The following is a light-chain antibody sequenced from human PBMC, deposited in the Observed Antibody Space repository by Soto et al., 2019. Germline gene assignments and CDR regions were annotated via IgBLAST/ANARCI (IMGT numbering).Light chain of an antibody. J-gene: IGLJ3*02. CDR2: RNN. Sequence: QSVLTQPPSASGTPGQRVTISCSGSSSNIGSNYIYWYQQLPGTAPKLLIYRNNQRPSGVHDRFSGSKSGTSASLAISGLRSEDEGDYYCAAWDDSLSGRVFGGGTKLTVL. CDR3: AAWDDSLSGRV. V-gene: IGLV1-47*01. CDR1: SSNIGSNY.